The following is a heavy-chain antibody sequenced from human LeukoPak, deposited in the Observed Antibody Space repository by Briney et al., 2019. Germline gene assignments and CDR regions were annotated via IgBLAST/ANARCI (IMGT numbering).Heavy chain of an antibody. V-gene: IGHV4-59*01. Sequence: SETLSLTCTVSGGSISSYYWSWIRQPPGKGLEWIGYIYYSGSTNYNPSLKSRVTISVDTSKNQFSLKPSSVTAADTAVYYCARGVLRYFDWLPYYWYFDLWGRGTLVTVSS. D-gene: IGHD3-9*01. J-gene: IGHJ2*01. CDR3: ARGVLRYFDWLPYYWYFDL. CDR1: GGSISSYY. CDR2: IYYSGST.